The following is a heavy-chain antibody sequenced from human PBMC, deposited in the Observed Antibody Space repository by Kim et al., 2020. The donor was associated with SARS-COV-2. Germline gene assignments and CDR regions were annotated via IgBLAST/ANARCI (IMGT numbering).Heavy chain of an antibody. D-gene: IGHD4-17*01. CDR2: ISGSGGST. J-gene: IGHJ4*02. Sequence: GGSLRLSCAASGFTFSSYAMSWVRQAPGKGLEWVSAISGSGGSTYYADSVKGRFTISRDNSKNTLYLQMNSLRAEDTAVYYCAKLPGYGDYEGVYFDYWGQGTLVTVSS. V-gene: IGHV3-23*01. CDR3: AKLPGYGDYEGVYFDY. CDR1: GFTFSSYA.